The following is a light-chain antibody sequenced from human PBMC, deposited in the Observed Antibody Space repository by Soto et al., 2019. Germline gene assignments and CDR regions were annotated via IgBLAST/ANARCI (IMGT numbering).Light chain of an antibody. CDR1: QSISSW. J-gene: IGKJ1*01. CDR3: QQYNSYPWT. Sequence: DIPMTQSPSTLSASVGDRVTITCRASQSISSWLAWYQQKPGKAPKLLIYDASSLASGVPSRFSGSGSGTECTLTISSLQPDDFAAYYCQQYNSYPWTFGRGTKVEIK. V-gene: IGKV1-5*01. CDR2: DAS.